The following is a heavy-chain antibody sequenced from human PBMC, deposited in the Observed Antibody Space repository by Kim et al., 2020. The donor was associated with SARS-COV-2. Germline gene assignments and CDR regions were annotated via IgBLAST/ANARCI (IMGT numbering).Heavy chain of an antibody. CDR3: AKAPGLYHYHGMDV. Sequence: YADSVKGRFTISRDNSKNTLYLQMNSLRAEDTAVYYCAKAPGLYHYHGMDVWGQGTTVTVSS. V-gene: IGHV3-23*01. D-gene: IGHD1-1*01. J-gene: IGHJ6*02.